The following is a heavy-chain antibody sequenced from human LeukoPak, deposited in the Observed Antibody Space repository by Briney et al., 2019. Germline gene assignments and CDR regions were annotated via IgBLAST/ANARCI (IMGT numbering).Heavy chain of an antibody. CDR1: GFTFSSYS. V-gene: IGHV3-21*01. Sequence: GGSLRLSCAASGFTFSSYSMNWVRQAPGKGLEWVSSISSSSSYIYYEASVKGRFTISRDNAKTSLYLQMNSLRAEDTAVYYCARGGTLRLGELSPLDYWGQGTLVTVSS. CDR3: ARGGTLRLGELSPLDY. D-gene: IGHD3-16*02. CDR2: ISSSSSYI. J-gene: IGHJ4*02.